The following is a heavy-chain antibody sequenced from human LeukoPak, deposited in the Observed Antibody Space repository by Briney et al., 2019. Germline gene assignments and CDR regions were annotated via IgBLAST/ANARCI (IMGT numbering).Heavy chain of an antibody. V-gene: IGHV3-7*01. Sequence: PGGSLRLSCAASGFTFISYWMTWVRQAPGKGLEWVANIKEDGSEKFYVDSVKGRFTISRDNANNSVYLQMNNLRAEDTAVYYCARDRIRVQLRLGGMDVWGQGTTVTVSS. CDR3: ARDRIRVQLRLGGMDV. CDR1: GFTFISYW. J-gene: IGHJ6*02. CDR2: IKEDGSEK. D-gene: IGHD2/OR15-2a*01.